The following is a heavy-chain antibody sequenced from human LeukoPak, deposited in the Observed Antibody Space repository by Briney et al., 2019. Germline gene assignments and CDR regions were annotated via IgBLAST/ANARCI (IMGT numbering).Heavy chain of an antibody. CDR3: ARGTYSGYDYGYYYYGMDV. Sequence: SGTLSLTCTVSGGSISSYCWSWIRQAPGKGLEWMGSIYYSGSTNYNPSLKSRVTISVDTSKNQFSLKLSSVTAADTAVYYCARGTYSGYDYGYYYYGMDVWGQGTTVTVSS. CDR2: IYYSGST. V-gene: IGHV4-59*01. CDR1: GGSISSYC. D-gene: IGHD5-12*01. J-gene: IGHJ6*02.